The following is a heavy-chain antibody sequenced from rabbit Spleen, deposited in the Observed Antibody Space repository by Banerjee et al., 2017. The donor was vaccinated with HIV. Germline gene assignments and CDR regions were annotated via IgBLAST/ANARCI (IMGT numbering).Heavy chain of an antibody. J-gene: IGHJ4*01. CDR2: INTYTDKG. CDR3: ARDLTSVIGWNFNL. CDR1: GFSFSNKAV. D-gene: IGHD1-1*01. V-gene: IGHV1S45*01. Sequence: EQLLESGGGLVKPEGSLKLSCTASGFSFSNKAVMCWVRQAPGKGLEWIACINTYTDKGVYATWAKGRFTISRTSSTTVTLQMTSLTAADTATYFCARDLTSVIGWNFNLWGPGTLVTVS.